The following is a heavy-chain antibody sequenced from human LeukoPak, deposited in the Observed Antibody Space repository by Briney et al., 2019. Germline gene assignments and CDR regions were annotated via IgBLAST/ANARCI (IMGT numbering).Heavy chain of an antibody. CDR1: GYSFTSYW. CDR3: ARHWHYYDSKYYYGMDV. V-gene: IGHV5-51*01. J-gene: IGHJ6*02. CDR2: IYPGDSDT. Sequence: GESLKISCKGSGYSFTSYWIGWVRQMPGKGLEWMGIIYPGDSDTRYSPSFQGQVTISADKSISTAYLQWSSLKASDTAMYYCARHWHYYDSKYYYGMDVWGQGTTVTVSS. D-gene: IGHD3-22*01.